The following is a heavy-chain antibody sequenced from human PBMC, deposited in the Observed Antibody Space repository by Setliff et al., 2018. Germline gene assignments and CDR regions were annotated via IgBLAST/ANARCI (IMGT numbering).Heavy chain of an antibody. D-gene: IGHD7-27*01. CDR3: ARNWGSGALDV. Sequence: SETLSLTCSVSGGSISSGSYYWSWIRQPAGKGLEWIGHIYTSGGGGSNYNSSLSSRVTISVDTPRNQFSLNLGSVTAADTALYYCARNWGSGALDVWGQGTMVTVSS. CDR1: GGSISSGSYY. V-gene: IGHV4-61*09. J-gene: IGHJ3*01. CDR2: IYTSGGGGS.